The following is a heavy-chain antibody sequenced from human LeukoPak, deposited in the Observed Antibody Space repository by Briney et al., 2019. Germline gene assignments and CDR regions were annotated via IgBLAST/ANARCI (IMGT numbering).Heavy chain of an antibody. V-gene: IGHV1-2*04. Sequence: ASVKVSCKASGYTFTGYYMHWVRQAPGQGLEWMGWINPNSGGTNYAQKFQGWVTMTRDTSISTAYMELSRLRSDDTAVYYCARDGREYYDFWSGYYTDYYYGMDAWGQGTTVTVSS. CDR2: INPNSGGT. CDR3: ARDGREYYDFWSGYYTDYYYGMDA. CDR1: GYTFTGYY. D-gene: IGHD3-3*01. J-gene: IGHJ6*02.